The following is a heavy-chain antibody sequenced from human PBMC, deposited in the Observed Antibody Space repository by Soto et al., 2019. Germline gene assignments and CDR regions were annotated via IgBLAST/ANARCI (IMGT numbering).Heavy chain of an antibody. CDR1: GFTFSSYA. J-gene: IGHJ5*01. V-gene: IGHV3-23*01. Sequence: EVQLLESGGTLVQPGGSLRLSCAASGFTFSSYAMSWVRQAPGKGLEWVAGISGSGGGTYYADSVKGRFSISRDNSKTTLYLHMYGLRAEDTAVYYCADESSPCGRVSCSFPMPDSWGRGSLAT. CDR2: ISGSGGGT. CDR3: ADESSPCGRVSCSFPMPDS. D-gene: IGHD2-2*01.